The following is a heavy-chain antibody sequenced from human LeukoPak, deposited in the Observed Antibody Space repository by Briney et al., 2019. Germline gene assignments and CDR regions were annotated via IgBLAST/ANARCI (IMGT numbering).Heavy chain of an antibody. CDR1: GFTFSSYA. J-gene: IGHJ5*02. CDR2: ISYDGSNK. D-gene: IGHD2-2*01. V-gene: IGHV3-30-3*01. CDR3: ARVRCSSTSCYPGWFDP. Sequence: SGGSLRLSCAASGFTFSSYAMHWVRQAPGKGLEWVAVISYDGSNKYYADSVKGRFTISRDNSKNTLYLQMNSLRAEDTAVYYCARVRCSSTSCYPGWFDPWGQGTLVTVSS.